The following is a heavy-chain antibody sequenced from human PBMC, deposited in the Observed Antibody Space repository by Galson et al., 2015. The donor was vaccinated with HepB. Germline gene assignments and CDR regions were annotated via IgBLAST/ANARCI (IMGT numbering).Heavy chain of an antibody. CDR2: IRYDGSNK. D-gene: IGHD2-15*01. J-gene: IGHJ4*02. V-gene: IGHV3-30*02. CDR1: GFTFSSYG. CDR3: TGLPAMWVAATRGEGDIDY. Sequence: SLRLSCAASGFTFSSYGMHWVRQAPGKGLKWVAFIRYDGSNKYYADSVKGRFTISRDNSKNTLYLQMNSLRAEDTAVYYCTGLPAMWVAATRGEGDIDYWGQGTLVTVSS.